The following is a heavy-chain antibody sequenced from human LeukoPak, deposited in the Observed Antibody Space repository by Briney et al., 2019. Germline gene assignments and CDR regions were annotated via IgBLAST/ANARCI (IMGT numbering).Heavy chain of an antibody. CDR2: IYYRGST. CDR3: ARPGLHDYDWFDP. CDR1: GYSISSGYY. D-gene: IGHD4-17*01. Sequence: SETLSLTCTVSGYSISSGYYWGWIRQPPGRELEWIASIYYRGSTHYNPSLASLKSRVTISGDTSKNQFSLALSSVTAADTAVYYCARPGLHDYDWFDPWGQGTLVTVSS. V-gene: IGHV4-38-2*02. J-gene: IGHJ5*02.